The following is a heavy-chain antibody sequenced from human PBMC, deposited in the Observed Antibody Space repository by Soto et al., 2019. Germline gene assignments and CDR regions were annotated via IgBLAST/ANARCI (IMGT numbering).Heavy chain of an antibody. Sequence: SETLSLTCTVSGDSINSYYWTWVRRPPGKGLEWIGYIYYSGSTKYNPSLKSRVTLSIDTSKSQFSLRLTSVTAADTAVYHCVRTALIRGATQPDYYYYMDVWGKGTTVTVPS. V-gene: IGHV4-59*01. D-gene: IGHD1-26*01. CDR2: IYYSGST. J-gene: IGHJ6*03. CDR3: VRTALIRGATQPDYYYYMDV. CDR1: GDSINSYY.